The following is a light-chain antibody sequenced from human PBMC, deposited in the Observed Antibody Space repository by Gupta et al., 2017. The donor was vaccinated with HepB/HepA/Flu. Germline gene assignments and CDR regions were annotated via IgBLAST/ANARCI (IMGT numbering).Light chain of an antibody. CDR1: SSDVGAYNY. V-gene: IGLV2-14*03. CDR2: DVY. J-gene: IGLJ1*01. Sequence: QSALTQPASVSGSPGQSITVSCTGTSSDVGAYNYVSWYQQHPGNVPKLIIFDVYNRPSGVSNRFSGSKSGNTASRPISGLQAEDEADYYCSSYTANDTYVFGTGTKVTVL. CDR3: SSYTANDTYV.